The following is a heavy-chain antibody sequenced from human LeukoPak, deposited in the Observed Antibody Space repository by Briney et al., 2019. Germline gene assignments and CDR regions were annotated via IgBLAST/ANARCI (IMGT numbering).Heavy chain of an antibody. J-gene: IGHJ6*04. CDR1: GYTFTGYY. CDR3: ARQERYCSSTSCYLRN. Sequence: ASVKVSCKASGYTFTGYYMHWVRQAPGQGLNWMGWINPNSGGTNYAQMFQGSVTMTRDTSISTAYMELSRLRSDDTAVYYCARQERYCSSTSCYLRNCGKGTTVTVPS. V-gene: IGHV1-2*02. D-gene: IGHD2-2*01. CDR2: INPNSGGT.